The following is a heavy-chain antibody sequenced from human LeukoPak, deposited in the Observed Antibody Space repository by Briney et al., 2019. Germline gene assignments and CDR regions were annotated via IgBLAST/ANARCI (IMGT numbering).Heavy chain of an antibody. Sequence: SETLSLTCTVSGGSISTGSYYWGWIRQPPGKGLEWIGSIYYSGSTFYNPSHKSRVTLSVDTSNNQFSLKLSSVTAADTGVYYCARHVGSENYPRYFDYWGQGPLVTVSS. CDR1: GGSISTGSYY. J-gene: IGHJ4*02. CDR2: IYYSGST. D-gene: IGHD1-26*01. V-gene: IGHV4-39*01. CDR3: ARHVGSENYPRYFDY.